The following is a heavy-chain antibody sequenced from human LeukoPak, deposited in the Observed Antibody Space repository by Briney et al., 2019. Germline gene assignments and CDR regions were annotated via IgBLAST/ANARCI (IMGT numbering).Heavy chain of an antibody. CDR2: ISSSSYI. D-gene: IGHD2-15*01. J-gene: IGHJ4*02. CDR3: ARDPPWSSGGPDY. CDR1: GFTFSSYS. V-gene: IGHV3-21*04. Sequence: PGGSLRLSCAASGFTFSSYSMNWVRQAPGKGLEWVSSISSSSYIYYADSVEGRFTISRDNAKNTLYLQMNSLRAEDTAVYYCARDPPWSSGGPDYWGQGTLVTVSS.